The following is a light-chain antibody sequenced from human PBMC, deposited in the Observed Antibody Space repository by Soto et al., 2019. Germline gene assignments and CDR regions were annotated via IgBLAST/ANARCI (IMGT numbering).Light chain of an antibody. CDR2: EVS. CDR3: ISYTSSSTLYV. Sequence: QSVRTQPASVPGSPGQSITISCPGTSSNYARYNYVSWYQHHPGKAPRVMIFEVSNRPSGVSIRFSGSKSGNTASLTISGLQAEDEADYYCISYTSSSTLYVFGTGTKV. J-gene: IGLJ1*01. CDR1: SSNYARYNY. V-gene: IGLV2-14*01.